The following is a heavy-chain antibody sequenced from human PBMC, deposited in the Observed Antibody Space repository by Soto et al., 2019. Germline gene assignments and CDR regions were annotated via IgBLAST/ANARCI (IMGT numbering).Heavy chain of an antibody. CDR2: ISGSGGST. Sequence: GGSLRLSCAASGFTFSSYAMSWVRQAPGKGLEWVSAISGSGGSTYYADSVKGRFTISRDNSKNTLYLQMNSLRAEDTAVYYCVKDSGPQDIVVVLAAPFDYWCQGNLVTVSS. D-gene: IGHD2-15*01. CDR3: VKDSGPQDIVVVLAAPFDY. V-gene: IGHV3-23*01. J-gene: IGHJ4*02. CDR1: GFTFSSYA.